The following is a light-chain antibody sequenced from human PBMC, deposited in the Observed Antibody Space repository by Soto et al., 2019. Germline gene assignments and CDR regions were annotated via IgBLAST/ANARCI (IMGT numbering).Light chain of an antibody. Sequence: QSALTQPASVSGSPGQSITISCTGSSSDVGGYTSVCWYQQHPGKAPKLMIYNDIYRPSGVSDRFSASKSDNTASLTISGLQTEDEADYYCSSHTSSSTDLFGTGTKVTVL. CDR2: NDI. V-gene: IGLV2-14*03. CDR3: SSHTSSSTDL. CDR1: SSDVGGYTS. J-gene: IGLJ1*01.